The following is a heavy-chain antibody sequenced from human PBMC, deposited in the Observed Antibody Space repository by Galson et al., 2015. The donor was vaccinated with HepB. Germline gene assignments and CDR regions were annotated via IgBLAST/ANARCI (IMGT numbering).Heavy chain of an antibody. CDR3: AKAQGDIVDSYYYYYGMDV. J-gene: IGHJ6*02. Sequence: SLRLSCAASGFTFSSYAMSWVRQAPGKGLEWVSAISGSGGSTYYADSVKGRFTISRDNSKNTLYLQMNSLRAEDTAVYYCAKAQGDIVDSYYYYYGMDVWGQGTTVTVSS. CDR1: GFTFSSYA. CDR2: ISGSGGST. V-gene: IGHV3-23*01. D-gene: IGHD2-15*01.